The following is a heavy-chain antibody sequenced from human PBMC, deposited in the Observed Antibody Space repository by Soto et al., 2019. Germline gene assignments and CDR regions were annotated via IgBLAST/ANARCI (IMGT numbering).Heavy chain of an antibody. D-gene: IGHD5-12*01. J-gene: IGHJ6*02. Sequence: SETLSLTCTVSGGSISSGAYYWNWIRQHPGKGLEWFGYIYYSGSTYYNPSLKSRVTISVDTSKNQFSLKLSSVTAADTAVFFCAASCVACRGFNYYGMDVWGQGTTVTVSS. CDR1: GGSISSGAYY. V-gene: IGHV4-31*03. CDR2: IYYSGST. CDR3: AASCVACRGFNYYGMDV.